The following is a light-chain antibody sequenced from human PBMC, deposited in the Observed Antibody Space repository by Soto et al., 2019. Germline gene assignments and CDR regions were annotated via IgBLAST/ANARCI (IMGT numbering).Light chain of an antibody. CDR2: GAS. Sequence: EVVMTQSPATLSVSPGERVTLSCRASQSVRSNLAWYLQKPGQAPRPPSYGASTRPTGIPARFSGRGSGTEFTLTISSLQSEAFAVYYCQQYNNWPPLTFGGGTKVEIK. V-gene: IGKV3-15*01. CDR1: QSVRSN. J-gene: IGKJ4*01. CDR3: QQYNNWPPLT.